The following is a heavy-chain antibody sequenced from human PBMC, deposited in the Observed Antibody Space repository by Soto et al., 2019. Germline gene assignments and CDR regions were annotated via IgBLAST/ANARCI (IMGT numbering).Heavy chain of an antibody. CDR3: ATGTIGTFDS. J-gene: IGHJ4*02. V-gene: IGHV4-39*01. D-gene: IGHD1-1*01. CDR1: GGSISSSSYH. Sequence: TLSLTCAVSGGSISSSSYHWGWIRQPPGRGLEWIGHIYYTGSTYYTPSLKSRVNMSVDTSKNQFSLTLNSVSAADTAVYYCATGTIGTFDSWGQGILVTVSS. CDR2: IYYTGST.